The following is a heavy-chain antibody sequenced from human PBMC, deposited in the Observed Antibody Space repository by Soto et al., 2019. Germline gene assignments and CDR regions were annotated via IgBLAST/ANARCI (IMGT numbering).Heavy chain of an antibody. V-gene: IGHV4-34*01. CDR2: INHSGSA. J-gene: IGHJ4*02. CDR1: GGSFIDYS. CDR3: ARVSDY. Sequence: QVLLQQWGAGRLKPSETLSLTCAVYGGSFIDYSWGWIRQSPGMGLEWIGEINHSGSANYNPSLKSRVTISVDTSKNQFSLKLYSVTAADAAVYYCARVSDYWSQGTLVTVSS.